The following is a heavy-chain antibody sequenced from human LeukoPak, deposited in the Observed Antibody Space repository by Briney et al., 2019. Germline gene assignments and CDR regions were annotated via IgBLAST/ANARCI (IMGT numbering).Heavy chain of an antibody. J-gene: IGHJ4*02. D-gene: IGHD3-22*01. CDR2: INHSGST. Sequence: PSETLSLTCAVYGGSFSGYYWSWLRQPPGKGLEWIGEINHSGSTNYNPSLKSRVTISVDTSKNQFSLKLSSVTAADTAVYYCARGRRYYYDSSGYFFWGQGTLVTASS. V-gene: IGHV4-34*01. CDR1: GGSFSGYY. CDR3: ARGRRYYYDSSGYFF.